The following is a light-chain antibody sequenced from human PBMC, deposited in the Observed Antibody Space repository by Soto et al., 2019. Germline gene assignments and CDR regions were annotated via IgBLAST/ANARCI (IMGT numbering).Light chain of an antibody. Sequence: EVVLTQSPATLSLSPGERATLSCRASQSVSTYVAWYQQKPGQAPRLLIYDASKRAPGIPARFSGSGSGTDFALTISSLEPDDFSIYYCQQRNNWPVTFGQGTRLEI. J-gene: IGKJ5*01. V-gene: IGKV3-11*01. CDR1: QSVSTY. CDR2: DAS. CDR3: QQRNNWPVT.